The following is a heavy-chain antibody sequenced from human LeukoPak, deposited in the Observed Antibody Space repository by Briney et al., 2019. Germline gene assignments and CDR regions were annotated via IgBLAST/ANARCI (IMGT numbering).Heavy chain of an antibody. Sequence: SETLSLTCIVSGGSISSSSYYWGWIRQPPGKGLEWIGSIYYSGSTYYNPSLKSRVTISVDTSKNQFSLKLSSVTAADTAVYYCATPNYYGSGTFELDAFDIWGQGTMVTVSS. D-gene: IGHD3-10*01. CDR1: GGSISSSSYY. V-gene: IGHV4-39*01. CDR2: IYYSGST. J-gene: IGHJ3*02. CDR3: ATPNYYGSGTFELDAFDI.